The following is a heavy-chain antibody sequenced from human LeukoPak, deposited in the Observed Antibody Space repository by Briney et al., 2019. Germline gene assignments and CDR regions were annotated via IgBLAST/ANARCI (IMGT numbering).Heavy chain of an antibody. CDR1: GFTFSSHG. CDR2: VSSDGGTT. Sequence: GTSLRLSCAASGFTFSSHGIHWVRQAPGKGLEWVAVVSSDGGTTYYADSVKGRFTISRDNSKNTLYLQMNSLRAEDTAVYYCARSRRDGYNFRWFDPWGQGTLVTVSS. V-gene: IGHV3-30*03. D-gene: IGHD5-24*01. CDR3: ARSRRDGYNFRWFDP. J-gene: IGHJ5*02.